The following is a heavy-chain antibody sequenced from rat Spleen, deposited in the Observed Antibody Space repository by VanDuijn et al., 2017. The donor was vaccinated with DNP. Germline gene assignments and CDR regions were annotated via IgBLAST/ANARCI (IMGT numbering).Heavy chain of an antibody. CDR2: INSEGST. CDR1: GYSITSNYK. CDR3: AIQLGVFDY. V-gene: IGHV3-3*01. D-gene: IGHD5-1*01. J-gene: IGHJ2*01. Sequence: EIQLQESGPGLVKPSQSLSLTCSVTGYSITSNYKWTWIRKFPGNEVEWMGYINSEGSTDYNPSLKSRVSITRDTSKNQFFLQIDSVTTEDTATYYCAIQLGVFDYWGQGVMVTVSS.